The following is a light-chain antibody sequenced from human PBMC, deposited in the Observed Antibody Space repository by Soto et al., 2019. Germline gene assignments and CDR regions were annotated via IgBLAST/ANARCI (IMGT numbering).Light chain of an antibody. V-gene: IGLV2-8*01. CDR2: ELT. CDR3: TSYTGNTLVV. CDR1: SSDVGAYNF. Sequence: QSVLTQLPSASGSPGQSVTISCTGTSSDVGAYNFVSWYQQYPGKAPRLLIYELTKRPSGVPDRFSGSRSGNTASLTVSGLQTEDEADYYCTSYTGNTLVVFGGGTSSPS. J-gene: IGLJ2*01.